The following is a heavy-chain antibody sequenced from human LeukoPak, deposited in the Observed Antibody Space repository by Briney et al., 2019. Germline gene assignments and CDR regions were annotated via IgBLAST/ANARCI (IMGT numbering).Heavy chain of an antibody. CDR2: ISWNSGSI. J-gene: IGHJ4*02. CDR1: GFTFDDYA. CDR3: APSFSSSGWYYFDY. V-gene: IGHV3-9*01. D-gene: IGHD6-19*01. Sequence: PGGSLRLSCAASGFTFDDYAMHWVRQAPGKGLEWVSGISWNSGSIGYADSVKGRFTISRDNAKSSLYLQMNSLRAEDTALYYCAPSFSSSGWYYFDYWGQGTLVTVSS.